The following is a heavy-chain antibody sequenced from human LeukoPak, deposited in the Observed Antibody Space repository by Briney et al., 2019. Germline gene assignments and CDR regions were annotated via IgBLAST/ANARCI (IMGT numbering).Heavy chain of an antibody. CDR1: GFTFSDYY. J-gene: IGHJ4*02. D-gene: IGHD3-9*01. CDR3: ARAAEYYDILTGYRVNYYFDS. Sequence: GGSLRLSCAASGFTFSDYYMSWIRQAPGKGLEWVSCINGTTSTIYYADSAKGRFTISRDNGKNSLYLQMNSLRAEDTAVYYCARAAEYYDILTGYRVNYYFDSWGQGALVTVSS. CDR2: INGTTSTI. V-gene: IGHV3-11*01.